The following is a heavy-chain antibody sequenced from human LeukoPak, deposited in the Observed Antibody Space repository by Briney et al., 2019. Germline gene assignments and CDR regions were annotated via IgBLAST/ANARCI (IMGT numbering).Heavy chain of an antibody. J-gene: IGHJ3*02. V-gene: IGHV1-46*01. CDR2: INPSGGST. D-gene: IGHD6-19*01. CDR1: GYIFTDYY. Sequence: ASVKVSCKASGYIFTDYYMHWVRQAPGQGLEWMGIINPSGGSTTYAQKFQGRVTMTRDTSTSTVYMELSSLRSEDTAVYYCAREGIAVALGGAFDIWGQGTMVTVSS. CDR3: AREGIAVALGGAFDI.